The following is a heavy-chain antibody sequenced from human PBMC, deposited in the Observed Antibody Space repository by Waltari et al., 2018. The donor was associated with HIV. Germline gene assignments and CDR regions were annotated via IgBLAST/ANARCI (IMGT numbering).Heavy chain of an antibody. CDR2: IRSDTDTI. J-gene: IGHJ4*02. Sequence: QVQLVESGGGLVNPGGSLRLSCARSGLTFSDYHLTWIRQAPGKGLEWVSYIRSDTDTIYYADSVKGRFTISRDNAKNSLYLQMNRLSVEDTAVYYCARLKYSSGFFDYWGQGALVTVSS. CDR3: ARLKYSSGFFDY. CDR1: GLTFSDYH. V-gene: IGHV3-11*01. D-gene: IGHD6-19*01.